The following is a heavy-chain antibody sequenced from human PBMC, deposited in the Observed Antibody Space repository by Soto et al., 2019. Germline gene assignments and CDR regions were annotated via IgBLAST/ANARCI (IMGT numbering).Heavy chain of an antibody. CDR2: INPSGGST. Sequence: QVQLVQSGAEVKKPGASVKVSCKASGYTFTSYYIHWVRQAPGHGLEWMGIINPSGGSTSYARKFQGRVTMTSDTSTSTVFMELSSLGSEDTAVYYCARAGDCSGATCFIYYFAMDVWGQGTTVTVSS. D-gene: IGHD2-2*01. J-gene: IGHJ6*02. CDR1: GYTFTSYY. CDR3: ARAGDCSGATCFIYYFAMDV. V-gene: IGHV1-46*01.